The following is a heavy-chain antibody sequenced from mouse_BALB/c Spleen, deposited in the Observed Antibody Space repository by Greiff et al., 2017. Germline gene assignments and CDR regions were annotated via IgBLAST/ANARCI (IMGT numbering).Heavy chain of an antibody. CDR1: GFTFSSYA. Sequence: EVQVVESGGGLVKPGGSLKLSCAASGFTFSSYAMSWVRQTPEKRLEWVASISSGGSTYYPDSVKGRFTISRDNARNILYLQMSSLRSEDTAMYYCARGEYDDYDSWFAYWGQGTLVTVSA. CDR2: ISSGGST. CDR3: ARGEYDDYDSWFAY. D-gene: IGHD2-4*01. J-gene: IGHJ3*01. V-gene: IGHV5-6-5*01.